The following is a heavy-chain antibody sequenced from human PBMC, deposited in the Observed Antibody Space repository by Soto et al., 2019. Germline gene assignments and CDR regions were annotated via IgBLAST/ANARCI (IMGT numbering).Heavy chain of an antibody. CDR2: IYYSGST. J-gene: IGHJ4*02. V-gene: IGHV4-31*03. Sequence: QVQLQESGPGLVKPSQTLSLTCTVSGGSVSSGGYYWSWIRQHPGKGLEWIGYIYYSGSTYYNPSLKSRVTISLDTSKNQFSLKLSAVTAAATAVYYCARDNLRLGFDYCGQGTLVTVSS. CDR1: GGSVSSGGYY. CDR3: ARDNLRLGFDY. D-gene: IGHD3-16*01.